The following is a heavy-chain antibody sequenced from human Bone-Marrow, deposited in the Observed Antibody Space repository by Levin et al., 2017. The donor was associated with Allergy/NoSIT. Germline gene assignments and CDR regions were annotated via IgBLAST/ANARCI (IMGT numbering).Heavy chain of an antibody. CDR1: GGTISSHA. D-gene: IGHD5-12*01. Sequence: EASVKVSCRASGGTISSHAISWVRQAPGQGLEWMGGIIPMIDTANYAQSFQDRVTITADESTDTAYMELSGLRSEDTAVSYCAGGRSYDGTSGYYLDFGVWGQGTMVTVSS. V-gene: IGHV1-69*13. CDR3: AGGRSYDGTSGYYLDFGV. J-gene: IGHJ3*01. CDR2: IIPMIDTA.